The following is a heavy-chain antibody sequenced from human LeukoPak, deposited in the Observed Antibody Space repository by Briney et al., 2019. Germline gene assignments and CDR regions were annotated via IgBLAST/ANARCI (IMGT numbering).Heavy chain of an antibody. J-gene: IGHJ4*02. D-gene: IGHD6-6*01. CDR2: IYYRGST. CDR1: GGSISSYY. CDR3: ARGVEYSSSSGLGY. Sequence: PSETLSLTCTVSGGSISSYYWSWIRQPPGKGLEWIGYIYYRGSTNYNPSLKSRVTISVDTSKNQFSLKLSSVTAADTAVYYCARGVEYSSSSGLGYWGQGTLVTVSS. V-gene: IGHV4-59*01.